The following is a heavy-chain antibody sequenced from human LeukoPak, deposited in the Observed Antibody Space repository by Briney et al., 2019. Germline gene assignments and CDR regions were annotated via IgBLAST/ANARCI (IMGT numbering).Heavy chain of an antibody. J-gene: IGHJ4*02. CDR3: ARLLWNGEDY. D-gene: IGHD3-3*01. V-gene: IGHV4-39*01. Sequence: SETLSLTCTVSGGSINSTYYWGWIRQPPGRGLEWIGSIYYSGSTFYNPSLQSRVTISVDTSKSQFSLRLTSVTASDTAVYFCARLLWNGEDYWGQGTLVTVSS. CDR2: IYYSGST. CDR1: GGSINSTYY.